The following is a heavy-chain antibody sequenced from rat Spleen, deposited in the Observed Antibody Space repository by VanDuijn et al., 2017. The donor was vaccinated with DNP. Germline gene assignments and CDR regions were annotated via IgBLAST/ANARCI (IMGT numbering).Heavy chain of an antibody. J-gene: IGHJ2*01. V-gene: IGHV5-22*01. D-gene: IGHD1-12*03. CDR2: ISYEGSST. Sequence: EVQLVESGGGLVQPGRSLKLSCAASGFTFSDYYMAWVRQAPKKGLEWVASISYEGSSTYYGDSVKGRYTISRDNAKSNLYLQMNSLRSEDTATYYCAIGDYYDGYYLDYWGQGVMVTVSS. CDR3: AIGDYYDGYYLDY. CDR1: GFTFSDYY.